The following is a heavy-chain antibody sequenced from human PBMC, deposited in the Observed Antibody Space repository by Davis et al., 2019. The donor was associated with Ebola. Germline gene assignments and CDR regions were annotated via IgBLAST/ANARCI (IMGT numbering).Heavy chain of an antibody. V-gene: IGHV4-34*01. CDR3: ARGWGSSKATYRPYYYYYMDV. Sequence: PGGSLRLSCAVYGGSFSGYYWSWIRQPPGKGLEWIGEINHSGSTNYNPSLKSRVTISVDTSKNQFSLKLSSVTAADTAVYYCARGWGSSKATYRPYYYYYMDVWGKGTTVTVSS. J-gene: IGHJ6*03. CDR1: GGSFSGYY. D-gene: IGHD6-6*01. CDR2: INHSGST.